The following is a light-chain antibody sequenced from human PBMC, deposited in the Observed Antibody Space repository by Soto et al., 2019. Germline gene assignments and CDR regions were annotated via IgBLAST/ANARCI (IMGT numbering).Light chain of an antibody. V-gene: IGKV1-39*01. CDR3: QQSYSTPMYT. Sequence: DIQMTQSPSSLSASVGDRVTITCRASQSISSYLNWYQQKPGKAPKLLIYAASSLQSGVPSRFSGSGSGTDVTLTISSLQPEDGATYYWQQSYSTPMYTFGQGTKLEIK. CDR1: QSISSY. J-gene: IGKJ2*01. CDR2: AAS.